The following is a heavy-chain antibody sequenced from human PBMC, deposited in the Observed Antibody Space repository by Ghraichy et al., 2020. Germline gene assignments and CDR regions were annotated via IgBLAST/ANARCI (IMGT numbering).Heavy chain of an antibody. CDR3: ASSSSGSGSLPLQH. CDR2: IYYSGST. Sequence: SQTLSPTCTVSGGSISSGGYYWSWIRQHPGKGLEWIGYIYYSGSTYYNPSLKSRVTISVDTSKNQFSLKLSSVTAADTAVYYCASSSSGSGSLPLQHWGQGTLVTVSS. J-gene: IGHJ1*01. D-gene: IGHD3-3*01. CDR1: GGSISSGGYY. V-gene: IGHV4-31*03.